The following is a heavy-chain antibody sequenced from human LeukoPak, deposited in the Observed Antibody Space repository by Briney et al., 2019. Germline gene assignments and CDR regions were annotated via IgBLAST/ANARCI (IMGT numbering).Heavy chain of an antibody. Sequence: TLETLSLTCAVYGGSFSGYYWSWIRQPPGKGLEWIGEINHSGSTNYNPSLESRVTISVDTSKNQFSLKLSSVTAADTAVYYCARGRRAGVFDYWGQGTLVTVSS. CDR2: INHSGST. CDR3: ARGRRAGVFDY. D-gene: IGHD6-13*01. V-gene: IGHV4-34*01. J-gene: IGHJ4*02. CDR1: GGSFSGYY.